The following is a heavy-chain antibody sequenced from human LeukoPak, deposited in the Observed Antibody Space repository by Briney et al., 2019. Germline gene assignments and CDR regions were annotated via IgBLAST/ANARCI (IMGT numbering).Heavy chain of an antibody. CDR2: IHPDTGDK. CDR3: ARTTSMTASGYDY. D-gene: IGHD2-21*02. J-gene: IGHJ4*02. Sequence: ASVKVSCKASGYTFTNYHINWVRQASAQGLEWVTWIHPDTGDKGYARKFQDRVTITTDTSINTAYMELSSLSSEDTAVYFCARTTSMTASGYDYWGQGTLVTVSS. CDR1: GYTFTNYH. V-gene: IGHV1-8*03.